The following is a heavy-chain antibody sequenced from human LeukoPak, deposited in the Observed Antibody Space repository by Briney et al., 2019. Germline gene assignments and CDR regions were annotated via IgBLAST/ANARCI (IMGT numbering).Heavy chain of an antibody. Sequence: SETLSLTCTVSGGSVSSGSYYWSWIRQPPGKGLEWIGYTYYSGSTNYNPSLKSRVTISVDTSKNQFSLKLSSVTAADTAVYYCAATKRALWFGELLGSDYFDYWGQGTLVTVSS. CDR3: AATKRALWFGELLGSDYFDY. V-gene: IGHV4-61*01. CDR1: GGSVSSGSYY. CDR2: TYYSGST. D-gene: IGHD3-10*01. J-gene: IGHJ4*02.